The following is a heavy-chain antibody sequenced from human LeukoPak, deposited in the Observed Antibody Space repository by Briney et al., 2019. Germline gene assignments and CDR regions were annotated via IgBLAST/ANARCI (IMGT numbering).Heavy chain of an antibody. Sequence: GESLKISCKGSGYSFTNYWIAWVRQMPGKGLEWMGLIYPGDSATRYSPSFQGQVTFSVDKSITTAYVQWSSLKASDTAMYYCARRRWADAFDIWGQGTMVTVSS. CDR2: IYPGDSAT. CDR1: GYSFTNYW. CDR3: ARRRWADAFDI. D-gene: IGHD4-23*01. V-gene: IGHV5-51*01. J-gene: IGHJ3*02.